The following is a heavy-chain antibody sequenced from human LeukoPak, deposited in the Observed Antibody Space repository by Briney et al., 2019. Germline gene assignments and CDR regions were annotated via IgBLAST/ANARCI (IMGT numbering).Heavy chain of an antibody. CDR3: AYTDY. V-gene: IGHV4-38-2*02. J-gene: IGHJ4*02. CDR1: GYSISSGYY. D-gene: IGHD2-2*02. CDR2: IYHSGST. Sequence: SETLSLTCTVSGYSISSGYYWGWIRQPPGKGLEWIGSIYHSGSTYYNPSLKSRVTISVDTSKNQFSLKLSSVTAADTAVYYCAYTDYWGQGTLVTVSS.